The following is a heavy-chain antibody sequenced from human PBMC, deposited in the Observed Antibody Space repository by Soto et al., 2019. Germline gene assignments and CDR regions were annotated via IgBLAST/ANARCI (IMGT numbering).Heavy chain of an antibody. CDR2: ISAYNGNT. CDR1: GYTFTSYG. V-gene: IGHV1-18*01. D-gene: IGHD5-12*01. Sequence: ASVKVSCKASGYTFTSYGISWVRQAPGQGLEWMGWISAYNGNTNYAQKLQGRVTMTTDTSTSTAYMELRSLRSDDTAVYYCAIVNYIGYEESDYYYYYMDVWGKGTTVNVSS. J-gene: IGHJ6*03. CDR3: AIVNYIGYEESDYYYYYMDV.